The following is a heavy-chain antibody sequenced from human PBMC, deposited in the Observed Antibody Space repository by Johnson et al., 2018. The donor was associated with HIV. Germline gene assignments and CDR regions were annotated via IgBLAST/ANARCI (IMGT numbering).Heavy chain of an antibody. CDR1: GFTFSSYG. Sequence: QVQLVESGGGVVQPGRSLRLSCAASGFTFSSYGMHWVRQAPGKGLEWVAVIWYAGSHKYYADSVRGRFTISRDNSKNTLYLQMNSLRAEDTAVYYCAKGGFITGTKDAFDIWGQGTMVTVSS. CDR2: IWYAGSHK. J-gene: IGHJ3*02. CDR3: AKGGFITGTKDAFDI. V-gene: IGHV3-33*06. D-gene: IGHD1-7*01.